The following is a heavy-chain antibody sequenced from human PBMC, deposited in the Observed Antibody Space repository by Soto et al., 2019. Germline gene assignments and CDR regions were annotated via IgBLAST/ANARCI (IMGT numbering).Heavy chain of an antibody. CDR2: ISYDGSDK. CDR3: AKPMYRSSSAGDYYYDMDV. CDR1: GFSFSSYG. D-gene: IGHD6-6*01. J-gene: IGHJ6*02. Sequence: PGGSLRLSCAASGFSFSSYGMHWVRQAPGKGLEWVAVISYDGSDKYYADSVKGRFTISRDNSKNTLYLQMNSLRGEDTAVYYCAKPMYRSSSAGDYYYDMDVWGQGTTVTVSS. V-gene: IGHV3-30*18.